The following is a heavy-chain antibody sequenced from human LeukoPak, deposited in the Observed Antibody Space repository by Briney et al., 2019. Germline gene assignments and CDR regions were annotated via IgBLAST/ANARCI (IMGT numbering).Heavy chain of an antibody. CDR1: GGSISSSNW. D-gene: IGHD3-10*01. CDR2: IYHSGST. V-gene: IGHV4-4*02. CDR3: ARARGVYYYYYMDV. Sequence: SETLSLTCAVSGGSISSSNWWSWVRQPPGKGLEWIGEIYHSGSTNYNPSLKSRVTISVDTSKNHFSLKLNSVTTADTAVYYCARARGVYYYYYMDVWGRGTTVTISS. J-gene: IGHJ6*03.